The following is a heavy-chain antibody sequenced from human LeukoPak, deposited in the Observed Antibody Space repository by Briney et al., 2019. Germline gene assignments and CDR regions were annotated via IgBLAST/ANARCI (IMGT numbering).Heavy chain of an antibody. Sequence: ASVKVSCKASGYTFISYGISWVRQAPGQGLEWMGWITAYNGNTNYAQKFQDRVTMTTDTSTSTAYMNLRSLTSDDMAVYYCARDGGQSYDLLTGYYNNDWFDPWGQGTLVTVSS. D-gene: IGHD3-9*01. V-gene: IGHV1-18*03. CDR1: GYTFISYG. CDR3: ARDGGQSYDLLTGYYNNDWFDP. J-gene: IGHJ5*02. CDR2: ITAYNGNT.